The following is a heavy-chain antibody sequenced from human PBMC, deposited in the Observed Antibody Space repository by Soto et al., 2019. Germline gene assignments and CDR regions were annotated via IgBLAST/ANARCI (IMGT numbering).Heavy chain of an antibody. D-gene: IGHD2-2*01. V-gene: IGHV1-46*01. CDR3: ARGYCSTTSCSVSYYYYGMDV. J-gene: IGHJ6*02. Sequence: QVQLVQSGAEVKKPGASVKVSCKASGYIFTSYYMHWVRQAPGQGLEWMGIINPSGGSTTSAQKFQGRVTMTRDTSTSTVYMELSSLRSEDTAVYYCARGYCSTTSCSVSYYYYGMDVWGRGTTVTVSS. CDR1: GYIFTSYY. CDR2: INPSGGST.